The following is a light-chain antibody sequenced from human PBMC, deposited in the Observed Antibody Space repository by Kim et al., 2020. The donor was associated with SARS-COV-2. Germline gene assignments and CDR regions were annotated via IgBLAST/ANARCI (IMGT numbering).Light chain of an antibody. CDR2: WAS. V-gene: IGKV4-1*01. CDR1: QSVLYSSNNKNY. J-gene: IGKJ2*03. CDR3: QQYYSTPYS. Sequence: RATINCKSSQSVLYSSNNKNYLAWYQQKPGQPPKLLIYWASTRESGVPDRFSGSGSGTDFTLTISSLQAEEVAVYYCQQYYSTPYSFGQGTKLEI.